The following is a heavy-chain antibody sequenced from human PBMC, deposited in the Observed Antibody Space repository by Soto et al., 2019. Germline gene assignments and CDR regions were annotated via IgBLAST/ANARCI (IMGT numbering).Heavy chain of an antibody. Sequence: ETLSLTCAVYGASFSGYYWSWIRQPPGKGLEWIGEINHSGSTNYNPSLKSRVTISVDTSKNQFSLNLSSVTAADTAVYYCARGTPITTFGIWGQGTMVTVPS. J-gene: IGHJ3*02. CDR3: ARGTPITTFGI. CDR2: INHSGST. V-gene: IGHV4-34*01. CDR1: GASFSGYY. D-gene: IGHD3-3*01.